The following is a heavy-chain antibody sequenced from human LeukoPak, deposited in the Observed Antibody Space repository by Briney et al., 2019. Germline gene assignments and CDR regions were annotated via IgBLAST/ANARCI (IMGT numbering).Heavy chain of an antibody. CDR1: GFTFSSYA. Sequence: GGSLRLSCAASGFTFSSYAMSWVRQAPGKGLEWVSAISASGDSTFYADSVKGRFTISRDNSKNTLYLQMNSLRAEDTAVYYCASSSSGWYKFDYWGQGTLVTVSP. CDR3: ASSSSGWYKFDY. J-gene: IGHJ4*02. V-gene: IGHV3-23*01. D-gene: IGHD6-19*01. CDR2: ISASGDST.